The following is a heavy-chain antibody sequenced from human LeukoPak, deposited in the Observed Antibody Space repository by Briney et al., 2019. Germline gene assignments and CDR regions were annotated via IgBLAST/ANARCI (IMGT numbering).Heavy chain of an antibody. CDR1: GGSFSGYY. Sequence: SETLSLTCVVYGGSFSGYYWTWIRQPPGKGLEWIGEINHRGTTTYNPPLKSRVTISVDTPKNQFSLKLNSVTAADTAVYYCARVDIVTTNWFDPWGQGTLVIVSP. V-gene: IGHV4-34*01. D-gene: IGHD5-12*01. CDR2: INHRGTT. J-gene: IGHJ5*02. CDR3: ARVDIVTTNWFDP.